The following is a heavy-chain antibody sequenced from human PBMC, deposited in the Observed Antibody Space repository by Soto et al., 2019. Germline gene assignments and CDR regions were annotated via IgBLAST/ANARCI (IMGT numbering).Heavy chain of an antibody. J-gene: IGHJ6*03. V-gene: IGHV1-3*01. CDR2: INAGNGNT. CDR3: AREFYGDYVGYYYYYMDV. D-gene: IGHD4-17*01. CDR1: GYSFTSYA. Sequence: GASVKVSCKASGYSFTSYAMHWVRQAPGQRLEWMGWINAGNGNTKYSQKFQGRVTITRDTSASTAYMELSSLRSEDTAVYYCAREFYGDYVGYYYYYMDVRGKGTTVTVSS.